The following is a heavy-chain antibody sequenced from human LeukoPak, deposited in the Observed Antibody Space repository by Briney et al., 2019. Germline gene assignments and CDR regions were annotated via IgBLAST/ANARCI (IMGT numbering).Heavy chain of an antibody. D-gene: IGHD3-22*01. V-gene: IGHV3-20*04. Sequence: RTGGSLRLSCAASGFTVSSNYMSWVRQVPGKGLEWVSGIRNGTRTGYADSVKGRFTISRDNAKNSLYLQMNSLRAEDTASYYCARKLVYYDSSGYYQPTHYFDYWGQGTLVTVSS. J-gene: IGHJ4*02. CDR2: IRNGTRT. CDR3: ARKLVYYDSSGYYQPTHYFDY. CDR1: GFTVSSNY.